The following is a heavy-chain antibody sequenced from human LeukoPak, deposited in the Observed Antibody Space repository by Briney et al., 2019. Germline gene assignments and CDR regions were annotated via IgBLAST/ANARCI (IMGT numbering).Heavy chain of an antibody. CDR1: GFTITSGS. CDR3: TYLRTPYYNDKRVDP. V-gene: IGHV3-48*04. Sequence: PGGSLRLSCAVSGFTITSGSMNWVRQAPGKGLEWLSYISSGGSPIYYADSVKSRFTISRDDAKNLVYLQMNSLRAEDTAVYYCTYLRTPYYNDKRVDPWGQGALVTVSS. D-gene: IGHD3/OR15-3a*01. J-gene: IGHJ5*02. CDR2: ISSGGSPI.